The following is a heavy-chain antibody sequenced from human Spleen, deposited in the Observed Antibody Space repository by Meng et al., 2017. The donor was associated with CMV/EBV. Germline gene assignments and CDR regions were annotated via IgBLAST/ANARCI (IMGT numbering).Heavy chain of an antibody. CDR3: VKDGQGYYYYFDY. CDR1: GFIFDDCA. Sequence: LKISCAASGFIFDDCAMHWVRQAPGKGLEWVAGISWNSGTIGYADSVKGRFTISRDNAKNSLYLEMNTLRPEDTAIYYCVKDGQGYYYYFDYWGQGTLVTVSS. J-gene: IGHJ4*02. V-gene: IGHV3-9*01. D-gene: IGHD2-8*01. CDR2: ISWNSGTI.